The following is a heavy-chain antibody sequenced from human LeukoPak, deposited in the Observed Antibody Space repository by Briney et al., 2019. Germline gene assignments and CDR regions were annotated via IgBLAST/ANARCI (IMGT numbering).Heavy chain of an antibody. J-gene: IGHJ4*02. D-gene: IGHD3-10*01. CDR1: GFTFSSYV. CDR3: AKDYYYGSGSPFDY. V-gene: IGHV3-30*02. CDR2: IRYDGSNK. Sequence: GGSLRLSCAASGFTFSSYVMHWVRQAPGKGLEWVAFIRYDGSNKYYADSVKGRFTISRDNSKNTLYLQMNSLRAEDTAVYYCAKDYYYGSGSPFDYWGQGTLVTVSS.